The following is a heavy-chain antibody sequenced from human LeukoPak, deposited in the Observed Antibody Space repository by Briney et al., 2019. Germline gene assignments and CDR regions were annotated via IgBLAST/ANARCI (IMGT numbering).Heavy chain of an antibody. CDR3: ARAYSSGWSSPWDY. D-gene: IGHD6-19*01. J-gene: IGHJ4*02. CDR1: GYSISSGYY. V-gene: IGHV4-38-2*02. CDR2: SGST. Sequence: SETLSLTCTVSGYSISSGYYWGWIRQPPGKGLEWIGSGSTYYNPSLKSRVTISVDTSKNQFSLKLSSVTAADTAVYYCARAYSSGWSSPWDYWGQGTLVTVSS.